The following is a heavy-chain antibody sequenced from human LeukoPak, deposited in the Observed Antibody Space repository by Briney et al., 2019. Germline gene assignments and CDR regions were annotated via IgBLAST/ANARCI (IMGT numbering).Heavy chain of an antibody. J-gene: IGHJ6*02. V-gene: IGHV3-23*01. CDR1: GFTFSSYG. D-gene: IGHD4-23*01. Sequence: GGSLRLSCAASGFTFSSYGMNWVRQAPGKGLEWVSANTGSGGNTDYADSVRGRFTISRDNSKNTLYLQMNSLRAEDTALYYCAKDHYGGNHYYYGMDVWGQGTTVIVSS. CDR3: AKDHYGGNHYYYGMDV. CDR2: NTGSGGNT.